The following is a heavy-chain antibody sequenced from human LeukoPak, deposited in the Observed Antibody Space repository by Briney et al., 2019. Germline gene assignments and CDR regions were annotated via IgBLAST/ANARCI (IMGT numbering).Heavy chain of an antibody. D-gene: IGHD3-10*01. CDR1: GGSFSGYY. V-gene: IGHV4-34*01. J-gene: IGHJ4*02. Sequence: SETLSLTCAVYGGSFSGYYWSWIRQPPGRGLEWIGEINHSGSTNYNPSLKSRVTISVDTSKNQFSLKLSSVTAADTAVYYCARRGRGAGDYWGQGTLVTVSS. CDR2: INHSGST. CDR3: ARRGRGAGDY.